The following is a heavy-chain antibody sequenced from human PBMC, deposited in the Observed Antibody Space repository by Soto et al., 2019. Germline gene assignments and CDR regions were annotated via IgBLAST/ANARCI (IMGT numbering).Heavy chain of an antibody. V-gene: IGHV3-74*01. CDR1: GSTFSNDW. Sequence: EVQLVESGGGLLQPGGSLRLSCAVSGSTFSNDWMHWVRQAPGKGLVWVSHINSDGSSTNYADFVKGRFTIARDNAKNTVYLQMNSLRPEDTAVYYCARDRSYSLDVWGQGTTVTVSS. J-gene: IGHJ6*02. CDR3: ARDRSYSLDV. CDR2: INSDGSST.